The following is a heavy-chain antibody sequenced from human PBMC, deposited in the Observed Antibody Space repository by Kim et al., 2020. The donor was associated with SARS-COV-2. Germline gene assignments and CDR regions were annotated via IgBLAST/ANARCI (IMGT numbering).Heavy chain of an antibody. D-gene: IGHD3-10*01. V-gene: IGHV4-39*01. Sequence: LKSRVTISVDTSKNQFSLKLSSVTAADTAVYYCASHTGGYYGSGSYPFDYWGQGTLVTVSS. J-gene: IGHJ4*02. CDR3: ASHTGGYYGSGSYPFDY.